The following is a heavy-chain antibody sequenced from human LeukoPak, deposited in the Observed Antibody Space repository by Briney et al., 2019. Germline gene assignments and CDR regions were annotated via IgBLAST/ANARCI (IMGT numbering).Heavy chain of an antibody. D-gene: IGHD6-13*01. CDR3: EESQFHSRSWYSTYYYGMEV. CDR2: IIPIFVTE. Sequence: SVTVSCNPSLGTFSSYAISWVRQSPGQGREWMGCIIPIFVTENYPHKFKGGVTITADESTTPCYMELSRLRSEGTAVYYCEESQFHSRSWYSTYYYGMEVWGQGTKVTVS. CDR1: LGTFSSYA. J-gene: IGHJ6*02. V-gene: IGHV1-69*01.